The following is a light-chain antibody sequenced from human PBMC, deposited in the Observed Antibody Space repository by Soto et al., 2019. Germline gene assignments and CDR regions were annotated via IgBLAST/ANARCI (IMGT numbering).Light chain of an antibody. Sequence: EIGLKQSPASLSVPQGERATLSCRASHSAASAVAWYQQKPGQAPRLLIYDASTRATGIPARFSGSGSATEFTLTISSLQSEDVAVYSCQKYRDWPLPFGGGTKVDI. J-gene: IGKJ4*01. CDR3: QKYRDWPLP. V-gene: IGKV3-15*01. CDR1: HSAASA. CDR2: DAS.